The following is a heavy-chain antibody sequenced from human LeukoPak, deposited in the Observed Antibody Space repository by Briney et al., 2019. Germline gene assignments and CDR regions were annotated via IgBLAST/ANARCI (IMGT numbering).Heavy chain of an antibody. CDR1: GFTFSSYA. V-gene: IGHV3-23*01. CDR2: ISGSGGST. D-gene: IGHD3-3*01. J-gene: IGHJ4*02. CDR3: ARDRSGNRVFDY. Sequence: GGSLRLSCAASGFTFSSYAMSWVRQAPGKGLEWVSAISGSGGSTYYADSVKGRFTISRDNAKNSLYLQMNSLRAEDTAVYYCARDRSGNRVFDYWGQGTLVTVSS.